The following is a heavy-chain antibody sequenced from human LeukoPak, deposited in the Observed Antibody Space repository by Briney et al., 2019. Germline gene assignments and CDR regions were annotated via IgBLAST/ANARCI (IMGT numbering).Heavy chain of an antibody. CDR2: IYHSGST. V-gene: IGHV4-4*02. J-gene: IGHJ4*02. CDR3: ARDKVITMVRGAPTEYYFDS. D-gene: IGHD3-10*01. Sequence: SSETLSLTCAVSGGSISSSNWWSWVRQPPGKGLEWIGEIYHSGSTNYNPSLKSRVTISVDKSKNQFSLKLSSVTAADTAVYYCARDKVITMVRGAPTEYYFDSWGQGTLVTVSS. CDR1: GGSISSSNW.